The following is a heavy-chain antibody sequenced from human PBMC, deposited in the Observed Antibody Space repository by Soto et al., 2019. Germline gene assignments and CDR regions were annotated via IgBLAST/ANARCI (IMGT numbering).Heavy chain of an antibody. CDR1: GGSISSGGYY. Sequence: TLSLTCTVSGGSISSGGYYWSWIRQHPGKGLEWIGYIYYSGSTYYNPSLKSRVTISVDTSKNQFSLKLSSVTAADTAVYYCARSHYDFWSGYYGYYYYGMDVWGQGTTVTVSS. CDR2: IYYSGST. D-gene: IGHD3-3*01. V-gene: IGHV4-31*03. CDR3: ARSHYDFWSGYYGYYYYGMDV. J-gene: IGHJ6*02.